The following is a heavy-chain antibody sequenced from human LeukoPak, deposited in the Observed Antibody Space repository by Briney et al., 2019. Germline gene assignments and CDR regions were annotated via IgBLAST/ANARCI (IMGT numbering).Heavy chain of an antibody. V-gene: IGHV3-21*01. CDR3: AEGSGGPGY. D-gene: IGHD6-25*01. J-gene: IGHJ4*02. CDR1: GFIFSSYS. CDR2: IDSTSTYI. Sequence: GGSLRLSGAASGFIFSSYSMNWVRQAPGKGLEWVSFIDSTSTYIHYADSVKGRFTISRDNAKNSLYLQMNGLRADDTAVYFCAEGSGGPGYWGQGTLVTVSS.